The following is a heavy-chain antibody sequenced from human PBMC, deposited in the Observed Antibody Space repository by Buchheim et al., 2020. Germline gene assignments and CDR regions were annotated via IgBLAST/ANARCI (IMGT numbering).Heavy chain of an antibody. V-gene: IGHV3-48*03. D-gene: IGHD4-23*01. Sequence: EVQLVESGGGLVQPGGSLRLSCAASGFTFSSYEMNWVRQAPGKGLEWVSYISSSGSTIYYADSVKGRFTISRDNAKNSLYLQMNSLRAEDSAVYYCARGWCGGNAPTCGMDVWGQGTT. CDR1: GFTFSSYE. CDR2: ISSSGSTI. J-gene: IGHJ6*02. CDR3: ARGWCGGNAPTCGMDV.